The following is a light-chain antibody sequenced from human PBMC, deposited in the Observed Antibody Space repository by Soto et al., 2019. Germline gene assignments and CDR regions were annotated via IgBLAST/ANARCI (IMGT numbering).Light chain of an antibody. J-gene: IGKJ1*01. CDR3: QQSYSTPWT. V-gene: IGKV1-39*01. CDR2: DAS. CDR1: QSISKD. Sequence: IQMTQSPSSLSASVGDRVTLTCRASQSISKDLNWYQQKPGKAPILLISDASTLQSDVPSRFSGAVSGTDFTLTITNLQPEDFATYFCQQSYSTPWTFGLGTKVAIK.